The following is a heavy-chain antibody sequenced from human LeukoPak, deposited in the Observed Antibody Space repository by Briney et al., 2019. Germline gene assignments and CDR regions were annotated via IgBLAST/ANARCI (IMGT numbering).Heavy chain of an antibody. CDR2: INHSGST. Sequence: SETLSLTCAVYGGSFSGYYWSWIRQPPGKGLEWIGEINHSGSTNYTPSLKSRVTILVDTSKNQFSLKLSSVTAADTAVYYCARGLRGGHDYGDYSDYWGQGTLVAVSS. CDR1: GGSFSGYY. J-gene: IGHJ4*02. V-gene: IGHV4-34*01. CDR3: ARGLRGGHDYGDYSDY. D-gene: IGHD4-17*01.